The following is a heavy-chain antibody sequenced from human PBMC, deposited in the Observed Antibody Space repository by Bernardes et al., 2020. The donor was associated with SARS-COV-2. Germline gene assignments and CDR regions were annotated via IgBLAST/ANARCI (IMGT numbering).Heavy chain of an antibody. CDR3: AGSSCGIDCYIGGLRSWDYGRDV. CDR2: RYSSRTT. D-gene: IGHD2-21*01. CDR1: GSSISSINDY. Sequence: PQTLSPTCTVSGSSISSINDYYGWHLQAPGKGLEWIGSRYSSRTTYYNPSLQRRATESVDTSKNQFSLRLSFATAADTAVYYCAGSSCGIDCYIGGLRSWDYGRDVGGQGTTVIVSS. J-gene: IGHJ6*02. V-gene: IGHV4-39*01.